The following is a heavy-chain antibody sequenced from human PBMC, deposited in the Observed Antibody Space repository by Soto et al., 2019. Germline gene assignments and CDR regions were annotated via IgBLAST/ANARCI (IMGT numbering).Heavy chain of an antibody. J-gene: IGHJ4*02. CDR1: GYSFTSYW. D-gene: IGHD6-6*01. CDR3: ARFITTSSSQYYFDY. Sequence: PGESLKISCKGSGYSFTSYWIGWVRQMPGKGLEWMGIIYPGDSDTRYSPSFQGQVTISADKSISTAYLQWSSLKASDTAMYYCARFITTSSSQYYFDYWGQGTLVTVSS. V-gene: IGHV5-51*01. CDR2: IYPGDSDT.